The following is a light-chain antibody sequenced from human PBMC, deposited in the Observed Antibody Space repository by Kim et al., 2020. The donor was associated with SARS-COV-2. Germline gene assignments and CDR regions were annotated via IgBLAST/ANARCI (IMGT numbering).Light chain of an antibody. V-gene: IGLV3-21*04. J-gene: IGLJ3*02. CDR1: NIGDKS. CDR3: QVWDSGSDQKV. CDR2: YDY. Sequence: SYELTQPPSVSVAPGKTASISCGGDNIGDKSVHWYQQKPGRAPVLVIYYDYNRPSGIPERFSGSNSGNTATLTISRVEAGDEADYSCQVWDSGSDQKVFG.